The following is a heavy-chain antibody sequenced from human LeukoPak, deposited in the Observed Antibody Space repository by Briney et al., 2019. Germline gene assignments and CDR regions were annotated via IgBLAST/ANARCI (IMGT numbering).Heavy chain of an antibody. J-gene: IGHJ1*01. D-gene: IGHD4-17*01. Sequence: GGSLRLSCAASGFTFDDYAMHWVRQAPGKGLEWVSLISWDGGSTYYADSVKGRFTISRDNSKNTLYLQMNSLRAEDTAVYYCAKEIYGDSTGGRFQHWGQGTLVTVSS. CDR1: GFTFDDYA. CDR3: AKEIYGDSTGGRFQH. V-gene: IGHV3-43D*04. CDR2: ISWDGGST.